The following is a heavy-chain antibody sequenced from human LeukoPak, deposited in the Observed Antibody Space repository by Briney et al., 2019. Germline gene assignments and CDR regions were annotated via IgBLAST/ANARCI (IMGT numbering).Heavy chain of an antibody. CDR1: GFTFSSYE. CDR3: AGCSTTSCYSAFDI. J-gene: IGHJ3*02. V-gene: IGHV3-48*03. D-gene: IGHD2-2*02. Sequence: HSGGSLRLSCAASGFTFSSYEMNWVRQAPGKGLEWVSYISSSGSPIYYADSMKGRFTISRDNAKNSLYLQMNSLRAEDTAVYYCAGCSTTSCYSAFDIWGQGTMVTASS. CDR2: ISSSGSPI.